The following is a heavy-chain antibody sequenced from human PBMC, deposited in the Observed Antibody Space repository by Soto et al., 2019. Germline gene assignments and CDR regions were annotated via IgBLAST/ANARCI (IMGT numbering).Heavy chain of an antibody. V-gene: IGHV3-7*01. CDR2: IKQDGSEN. Sequence: GGSLRLSCAASGFTFSSYWMSWVRQAPGKGLEWVANIKQDGSENYYVDSVKGRLTISRDNAKNSLYLQMNRLRAEDTAVYYYARGYSRRWYAFDIWGQGTMVTVSS. CDR1: GFTFSSYW. J-gene: IGHJ3*02. D-gene: IGHD6-13*01. CDR3: ARGYSRRWYAFDI.